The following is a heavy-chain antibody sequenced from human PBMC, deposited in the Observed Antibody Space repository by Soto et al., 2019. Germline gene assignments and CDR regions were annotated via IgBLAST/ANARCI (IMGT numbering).Heavy chain of an antibody. CDR2: IKSKTDGGTT. V-gene: IGHV3-15*01. D-gene: IGHD6-13*01. Sequence: GGSLRLSCAASGFTFSNALMSWVRQSPGKGLEWVGRIKSKTDGGTTDYAAPVKGRFTISRDDSKNTLYPQMNSLKTEDTAVYYCTTSSIAAAGRVDYWGQGTLVTVSS. J-gene: IGHJ4*02. CDR1: GFTFSNAL. CDR3: TTSSIAAAGRVDY.